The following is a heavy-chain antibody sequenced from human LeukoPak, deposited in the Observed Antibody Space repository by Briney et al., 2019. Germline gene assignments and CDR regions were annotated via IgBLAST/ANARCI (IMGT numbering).Heavy chain of an antibody. D-gene: IGHD4-17*01. V-gene: IGHV4-59*01. CDR2: IYYSGST. J-gene: IGHJ1*01. CDR3: ASDDYGDYDYFQH. Sequence: SETLSLTCTVSGGSISSYYWSWIRQPPGKGLEWIGYIYYSGSTNYNPSLKSRVTISVDTSKNQFSLKLSSVTAADTAVYYCASDDYGDYDYFQHWGQGTLVTVSS. CDR1: GGSISSYY.